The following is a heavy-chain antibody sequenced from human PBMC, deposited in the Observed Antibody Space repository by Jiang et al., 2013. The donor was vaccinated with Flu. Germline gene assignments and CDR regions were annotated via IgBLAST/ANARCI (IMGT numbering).Heavy chain of an antibody. V-gene: IGHV7-4-1*02. CDR3: ARAARGCPGDTCYSNFDY. D-gene: IGHD2-15*01. CDR1: GYSLTNYA. J-gene: IGHJ4*02. Sequence: VQSGSELKKPGASVTVSCKASGYSLTNYAMHWVRQAPGQGLEWMGWISTKTVNPTYAQGFTGRFVFSLDTSVNTAYLHITSLRAEDSAVYYCARAARGCPGDTCYSNFDYWGQGSGGPPSPQ. CDR2: ISTKTVNP.